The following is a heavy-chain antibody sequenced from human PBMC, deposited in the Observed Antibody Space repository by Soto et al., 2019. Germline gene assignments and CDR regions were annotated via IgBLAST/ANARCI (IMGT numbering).Heavy chain of an antibody. D-gene: IGHD2-15*01. V-gene: IGHV1-8*01. CDR2: MNPNSGST. J-gene: IGHJ4*02. Sequence: QVPLVQSGAEVKKPGASVKVSCKASGYTFTSLDNNWVRQATGQGLEWMGWMNPNSGSTGSAQKFQGRVAMTRDTSINTAYMELSSLRSDDTAVYYCARGRGYSDGIDYWGQGTLVTVSS. CDR3: ARGRGYSDGIDY. CDR1: GYTFTSLD.